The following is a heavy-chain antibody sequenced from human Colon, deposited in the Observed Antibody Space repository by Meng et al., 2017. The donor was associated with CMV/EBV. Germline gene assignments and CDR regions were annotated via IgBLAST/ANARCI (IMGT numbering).Heavy chain of an antibody. V-gene: IGHV1-8*03. Sequence: ASVTVSCKASGYTFTSYDINWVRQATGQGLEWMGWMNPNSGNTGYAQKFQGRVTITRNTSISTAYMELSSLRSEDTAVYYCATNYCSSTSCYAHWFDPWGQGTLVTVSS. J-gene: IGHJ5*02. CDR3: ATNYCSSTSCYAHWFDP. D-gene: IGHD2-2*01. CDR1: GYTFTSYD. CDR2: MNPNSGNT.